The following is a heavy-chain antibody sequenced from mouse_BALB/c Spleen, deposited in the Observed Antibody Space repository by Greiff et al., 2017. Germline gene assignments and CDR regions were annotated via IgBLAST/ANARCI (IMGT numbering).Heavy chain of an antibody. D-gene: IGHD1-2*01. CDR3: ARYYGYGGAMDY. CDR1: GYSITSDYA. Sequence: EVQLQQSGPGLVKPSQSLSLTCTVTGYSITSDYAWNWIRQFPGNKLEWMGYISYSGSTSYNPSLKSRISITRDTSKNQFFLQLNSVTTEDTATYYCARYYGYGGAMDYWGQGASVTVSS. V-gene: IGHV3-2*02. J-gene: IGHJ4*01. CDR2: ISYSGST.